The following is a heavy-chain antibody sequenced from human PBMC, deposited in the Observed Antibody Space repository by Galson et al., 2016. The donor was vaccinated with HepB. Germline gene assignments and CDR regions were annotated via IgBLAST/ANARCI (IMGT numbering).Heavy chain of an antibody. D-gene: IGHD1-26*01. Sequence: SLRLSCAASGFTFNNYGMTWVRQPPGKGLEVVSSISRSGDSTDYADSVKGRFTISRDNSKNTLYLQMNSLRAEDTAVYYCVQGSTAPAVWGKGTTVIVSS. V-gene: IGHV3-23*01. J-gene: IGHJ6*04. CDR2: ISRSGDST. CDR1: GFTFNNYG. CDR3: VQGSTAPAV.